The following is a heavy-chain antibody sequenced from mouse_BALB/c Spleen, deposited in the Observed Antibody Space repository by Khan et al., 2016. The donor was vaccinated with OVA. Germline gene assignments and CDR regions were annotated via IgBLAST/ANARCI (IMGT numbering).Heavy chain of an antibody. J-gene: IGHJ3*01. Sequence: EVELVESGGGLVKPGGSLKLSCAPSGFAFSSYDMSWVRQTPEKRLEWVATISGTGIYTYYPDSVKGRFTISRDNARNTLYLQMSSLRSEDTALYYCARRSYYGSPWCTYWGQGTLVTVSA. CDR2: ISGTGIYT. CDR3: ARRSYYGSPWCTY. V-gene: IGHV5-9*02. D-gene: IGHD2-10*01. CDR1: GFAFSSYD.